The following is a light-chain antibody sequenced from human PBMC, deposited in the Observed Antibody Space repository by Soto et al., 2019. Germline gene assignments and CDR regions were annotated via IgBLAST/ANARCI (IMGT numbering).Light chain of an antibody. CDR2: KAS. CDR3: QKYDIFPVT. Sequence: DIQMTQSPSTLSASVGDRVIITCRASQSISSWLAWYQQRPGKAPNLLIYKASSLESGVPSRFGGSGSGTEFILTISSLQPDVFASYYCQKYDIFPVTFGQGTRVDIK. CDR1: QSISSW. V-gene: IGKV1-5*03. J-gene: IGKJ2*01.